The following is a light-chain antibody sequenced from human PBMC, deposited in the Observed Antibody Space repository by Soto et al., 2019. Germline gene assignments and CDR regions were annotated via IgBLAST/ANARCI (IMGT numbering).Light chain of an antibody. J-gene: IGKJ2*03. Sequence: EIVLTQSPGTLSLSLGERATLSCRASQSVSSNYLAWYQQKPGQAPRLLIYATSTRATGIPDRFSGSGSGTDFTLTISRLEPADFAVYYCQQYGNSPRYSFGQGTKLEI. CDR1: QSVSSNY. V-gene: IGKV3-20*01. CDR2: ATS. CDR3: QQYGNSPRYS.